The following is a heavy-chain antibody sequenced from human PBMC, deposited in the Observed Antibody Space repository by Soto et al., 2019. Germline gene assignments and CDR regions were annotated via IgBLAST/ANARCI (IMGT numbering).Heavy chain of an antibody. V-gene: IGHV1-18*01. CDR2: ISAYNGNT. J-gene: IGHJ6*02. CDR1: GYTFTSYG. Sequence: QVQLVQSGAEVKKPGASVMVSCKASGYTFTSYGISCVRQATGQGLVWMGWISAYNGNTNYAQKLQGRVTMTTDTSTSTAYMELRSLRSDDTAVYYCASYHLNYYYYGMDVWGQGTTVTVSS. CDR3: ASYHLNYYYYGMDV.